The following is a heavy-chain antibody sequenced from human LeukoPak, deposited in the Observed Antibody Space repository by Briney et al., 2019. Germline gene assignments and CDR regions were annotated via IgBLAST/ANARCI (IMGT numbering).Heavy chain of an antibody. V-gene: IGHV3-15*01. CDR1: GFTLTNAW. CDR2: IKSKTDGGTT. Sequence: PGGSLRLSCAASGFTLTNAWMHWVRQAPGKGLEWVGRIKSKTDGGTTDCAAPVKGRFAISRDDSNNTLSLQINSLKTEDTAVDYCTTAQWLGAHWGQGTLVTVSS. J-gene: IGHJ4*02. CDR3: TTAQWLGAH. D-gene: IGHD6-19*01.